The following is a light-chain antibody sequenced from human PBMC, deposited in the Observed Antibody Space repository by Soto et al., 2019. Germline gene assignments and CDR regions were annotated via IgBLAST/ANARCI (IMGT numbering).Light chain of an antibody. J-gene: IGKJ3*01. CDR3: EKYSSVPV. CDR1: QGIRNF. Sequence: DIQMTQSPTSLSASVGDRVTITCRACQGIRNFVAWYQQKPGKAPKLLIYAASTLQSGVPSPFSGSGSGTDFTLTINRLQPEDVATYSCEKYSSVPVFGPGTKVEIK. V-gene: IGKV1-27*01. CDR2: AAS.